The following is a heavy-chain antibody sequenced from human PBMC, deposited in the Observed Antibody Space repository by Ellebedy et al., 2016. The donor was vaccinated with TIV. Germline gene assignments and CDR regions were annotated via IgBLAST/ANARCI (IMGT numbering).Heavy chain of an antibody. CDR3: ARDAPYGDNSPLDY. D-gene: IGHD4-17*01. V-gene: IGHV3-33*01. CDR1: GFPFSRYG. J-gene: IGHJ4*02. Sequence: GGSLRLSCAASGFPFSRYGMHWVRQAPGKGLEWVALIYYDSTNKYYGDSVKGRFTISRDNSKNTLFLQMNSLTGEDTAVYYCARDAPYGDNSPLDYWGQGTLVTVSS. CDR2: IYYDSTNK.